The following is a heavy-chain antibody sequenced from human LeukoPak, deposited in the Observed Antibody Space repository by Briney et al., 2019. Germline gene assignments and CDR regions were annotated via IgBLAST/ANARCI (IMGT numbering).Heavy chain of an antibody. D-gene: IGHD1-26*01. Sequence: GGSLRLSCENSGFTFSILPMNWFRQTPGKGLEWVSAISGDGDYTGYAGSVKGRFTISRDNSKNTLYLQMNALAAADTATYCVTVGLGRYIVGPTGTWGQGTMVTVSS. CDR3: TVGLGRYIVGPTGT. J-gene: IGHJ3*01. V-gene: IGHV3-23*01. CDR2: ISGDGDYT. CDR1: GFTFSILP.